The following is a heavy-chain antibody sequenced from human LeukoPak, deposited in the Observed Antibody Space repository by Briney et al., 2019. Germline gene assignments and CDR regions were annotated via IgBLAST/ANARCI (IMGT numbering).Heavy chain of an antibody. CDR1: GFTFSSYG. V-gene: IGHV3-30*02. Sequence: PGGSLRLSCAASGFTFSSYGMHWVRQAPGKGLEWVAFIRYDGSNKYYADSVKGRFTISRDNSKNTLYLQMNSLRAEDTAVYYCAKGLVDIVATIDHYFDYWGQGTLVTVSS. J-gene: IGHJ4*02. D-gene: IGHD5-12*01. CDR2: IRYDGSNK. CDR3: AKGLVDIVATIDHYFDY.